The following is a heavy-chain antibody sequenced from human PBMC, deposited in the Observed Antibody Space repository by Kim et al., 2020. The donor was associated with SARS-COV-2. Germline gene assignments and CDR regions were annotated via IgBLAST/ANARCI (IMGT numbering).Heavy chain of an antibody. V-gene: IGHV1-46*01. J-gene: IGHJ6*02. D-gene: IGHD6-6*01. CDR3: ARGNATIAARDYYYYGMDV. CDR1: GYTFTSYY. CDR2: INPSGGST. Sequence: ASVKVSCKASGYTFTSYYMHWVRQAPGQGLEWMGIINPSGGSTSYAQKFQGRVTMTRDTSTSTVYMELSSLRSEDTAVYYCARGNATIAARDYYYYGMDVWGQGTTVTVSS.